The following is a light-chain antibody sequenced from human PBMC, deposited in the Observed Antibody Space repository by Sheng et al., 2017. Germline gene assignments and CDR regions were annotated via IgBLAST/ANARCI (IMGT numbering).Light chain of an antibody. CDR3: QQYDLCWT. J-gene: IGKJ1*01. V-gene: IGKV1-5*03. CDR1: QYISNS. Sequence: DIQLTQSPSTLSASVGDRVTITCRASQYISNSLTWYQQKPGKAPNLLIYLASHLQTGVPSRFSGYRSGTEFTLTISSLQPDDFATYYCQQYDLCWTFGQGTKVEIK. CDR2: LAS.